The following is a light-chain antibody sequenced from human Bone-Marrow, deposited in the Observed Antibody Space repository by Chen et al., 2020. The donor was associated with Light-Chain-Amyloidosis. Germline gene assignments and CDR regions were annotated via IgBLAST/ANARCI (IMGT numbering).Light chain of an antibody. CDR1: SGSIATNY. J-gene: IGLJ3*02. CDR3: QSYQGSGQGV. CDR2: EDD. Sequence: NFMLTQPHSVSESPGKTVIISCTRSSGSIATNYVQWYQQRPGSSPTTVIYEDDQRPSGVPDRFSGSIDRPSNAASLTISGLKTKDEADYYGQSYQGSGQGVFGGGTKLTVL. V-gene: IGLV6-57*01.